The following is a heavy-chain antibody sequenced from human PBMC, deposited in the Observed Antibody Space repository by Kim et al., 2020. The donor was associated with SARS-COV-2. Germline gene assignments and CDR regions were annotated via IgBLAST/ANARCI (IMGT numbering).Heavy chain of an antibody. CDR1: GFTFSDYW. D-gene: IGHD2-15*01. V-gene: IGHV3-74*01. CDR2: INPNGRSI. Sequence: GGSLRLSCAGSGFTFSDYWMHWVRQESGKGLVWVARINPNGRSISYADSVKGRFTFSRDNAKNTLYLQMNSLRAEDTAVYYCVRGGPGYCSGDSCYAGDYWGQGTLVAVSS. J-gene: IGHJ4*02. CDR3: VRGGPGYCSGDSCYAGDY.